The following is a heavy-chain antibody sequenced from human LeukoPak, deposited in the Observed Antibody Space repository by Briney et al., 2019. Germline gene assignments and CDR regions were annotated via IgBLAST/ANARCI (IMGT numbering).Heavy chain of an antibody. V-gene: IGHV4-4*07. CDR1: GGSISSYY. J-gene: IGHJ5*02. CDR2: IYTSGSTNYNP. Sequence: SETLSLTCTVSGGSISSYYWSWIRQPPGKGLEWIGRIYTSGSTNYNPNYNPSLKSRVTMSVDTSKNQFSLKLTSVTAADTAVYYCARDRYDSVYNWFDPWGQGTLVTVSS. CDR3: ARDRYDSVYNWFDP. D-gene: IGHD3-22*01.